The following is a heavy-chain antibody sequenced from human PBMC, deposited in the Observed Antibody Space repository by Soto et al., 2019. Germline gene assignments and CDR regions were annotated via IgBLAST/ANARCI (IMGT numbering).Heavy chain of an antibody. V-gene: IGHV1-18*01. CDR2: VSAYNRNT. D-gene: IGHD1-26*01. CDR3: VRVRQWESVPY. Sequence: QVQLVQSGAEVKKPGASVKVSCEAYGYTFRNYGITWVRQAPGQGLEWMGWVSAYNRNTNYAQKFQDRVTMTTDTSRSTSYMELRSVGSDETAIYFGVRVRQWESVPYWGQGTLVTVSS. J-gene: IGHJ4*02. CDR1: GYTFRNYG.